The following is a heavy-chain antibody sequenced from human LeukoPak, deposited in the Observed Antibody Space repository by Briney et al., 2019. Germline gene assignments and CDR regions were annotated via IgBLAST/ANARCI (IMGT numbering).Heavy chain of an antibody. CDR1: GFTFSSCA. J-gene: IGHJ3*02. CDR2: ISGSGGST. V-gene: IGHV3-23*01. D-gene: IGHD6-19*01. CDR3: AKPWQWLINDAFDI. Sequence: PGGSLRLSCAASGFTFSSCAMNWVRQAPGKGLEWVSAISGSGGSTYYADSVKGRFTISRDNSKNTLYLQMSSLRAEDTAVYYCAKPWQWLINDAFDIWGQGTMVTVSS.